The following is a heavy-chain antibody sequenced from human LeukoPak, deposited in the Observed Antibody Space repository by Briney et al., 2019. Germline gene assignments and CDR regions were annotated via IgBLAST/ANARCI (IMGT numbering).Heavy chain of an antibody. CDR3: ARVEAATTNPRFGY. CDR2: IYYSGTT. D-gene: IGHD5-24*01. V-gene: IGHV4-31*03. Sequence: SQTLSLTCTVSGGSISSGEYYWSWIRQHPGKGLEWIGYIYYSGTTYYNPSLKSRVTISVDTSKNQFSLTSVTAADTAMYYCARVEAATTNPRFGYWGQGALVTVSS. J-gene: IGHJ4*02. CDR1: GGSISSGEYY.